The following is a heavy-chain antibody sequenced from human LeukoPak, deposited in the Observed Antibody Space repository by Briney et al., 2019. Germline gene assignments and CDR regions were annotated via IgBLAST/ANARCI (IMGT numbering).Heavy chain of an antibody. J-gene: IGHJ6*02. CDR2: ISFGGSPK. Sequence: PGGSLRLSCAGSGFTFSLYNMHWVRQAPGKGLEWVALISFGGSPKYYADSVKGRFTISRDNSKNTLFLQMSSLEAEDTAVYYCAREGASNGYHYGMDVWGQGTTVSVS. V-gene: IGHV3-30*04. CDR3: AREGASNGYHYGMDV. D-gene: IGHD5-12*01. CDR1: GFTFSLYN.